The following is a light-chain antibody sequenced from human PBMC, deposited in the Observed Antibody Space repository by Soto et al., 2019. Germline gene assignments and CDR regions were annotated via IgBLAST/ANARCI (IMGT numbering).Light chain of an antibody. V-gene: IGLV2-11*01. CDR3: SSCSGSYTLV. Sequence: QSALTQPRSVSGSPGQSVTISCTGTSNDVGGYNFASWYQQHPGKVPKLFIYDVSRRPSGVPDRFSGSKSGYTASLTISGLLAWVEAEYYRSSCSGSYTLVFGGGTQLTVL. J-gene: IGLJ2*01. CDR1: SNDVGGYNF. CDR2: DVS.